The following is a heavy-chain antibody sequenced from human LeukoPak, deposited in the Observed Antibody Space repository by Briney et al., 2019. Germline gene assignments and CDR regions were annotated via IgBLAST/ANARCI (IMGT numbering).Heavy chain of an antibody. D-gene: IGHD3-9*01. J-gene: IGHJ4*02. V-gene: IGHV4-34*01. Sequence: SETLSLTCAVYGGSFSGYYWSWIRQPPGKGLEWIGEINHSGSTNYNPSLKSRVTISVDTSKNQFSLKLSSVTAADTAVYYCARTPDLILTGRFDYWGQGALVTVSS. CDR3: ARTPDLILTGRFDY. CDR1: GGSFSGYY. CDR2: INHSGST.